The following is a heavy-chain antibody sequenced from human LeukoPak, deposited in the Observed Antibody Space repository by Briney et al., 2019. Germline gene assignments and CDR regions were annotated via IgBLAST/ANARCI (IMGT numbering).Heavy chain of an antibody. J-gene: IGHJ5*02. D-gene: IGHD6-6*01. CDR3: ARDLGSSATSTNWFDP. CDR1: GYTFTSYY. V-gene: IGHV1-46*01. Sequence: ASVKASCKASGYTFTSYYMHWVRQAPGQGLEWMGIINPSGGSTSYAQKFQGRVTMTRDTSTSTVYMELSSLRSEDTAVYYCARDLGSSATSTNWFDPWGQGTLVTVSS. CDR2: INPSGGST.